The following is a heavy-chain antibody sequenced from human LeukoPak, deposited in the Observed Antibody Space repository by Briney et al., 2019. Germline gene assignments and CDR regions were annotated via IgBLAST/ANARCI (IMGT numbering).Heavy chain of an antibody. J-gene: IGHJ2*01. V-gene: IGHV4-59*01. D-gene: IGHD1-7*01. CDR1: RGSMCIEN. Sequence: KPSETLSLSSALSRGSMCIENTRSIRQPPGKGLEWIGYIFYSGSTNYNPSLKSRVTISGHTSKNKFSLKLSSVTAADTAVYCCAKGTTRWYSELWGPGTLVTVSS. CDR3: AKGTTRWYSEL. CDR2: IFYSGST.